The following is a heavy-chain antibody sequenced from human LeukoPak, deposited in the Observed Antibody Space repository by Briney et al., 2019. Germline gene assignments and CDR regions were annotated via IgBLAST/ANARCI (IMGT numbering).Heavy chain of an antibody. CDR3: VRDGHRLYDYYYYYMDV. D-gene: IGHD2-2*02. Sequence: ASVKVSCKSSGYTFTSYGISWVRQAPGQGLEWMGWISAYNGNTNYAQKLQGRVTMTTDASTTTAYMELRSLRSDDTAVYYCVRDGHRLYDYYYYYMDVWGKGTTVTVSS. V-gene: IGHV1-18*01. J-gene: IGHJ6*03. CDR1: GYTFTSYG. CDR2: ISAYNGNT.